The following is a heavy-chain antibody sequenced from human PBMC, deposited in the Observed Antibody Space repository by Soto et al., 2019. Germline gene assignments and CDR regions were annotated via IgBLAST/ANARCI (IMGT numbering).Heavy chain of an antibody. CDR1: GFTFSNYD. J-gene: IGHJ4*02. D-gene: IGHD3-22*01. V-gene: IGHV3-30*18. CDR3: AKHVRPRYYYDTTGYYRDY. CDR2: MSYDGGNK. Sequence: GGSLRLSCAASGFTFSNYDMHWVRQAPGKGLEWVALMSYDGGNKYYADSVKGRFTISRDNSKNTLYLQMNSLRAEDTAVYYCAKHVRPRYYYDTTGYYRDYWGQGTLVTVSS.